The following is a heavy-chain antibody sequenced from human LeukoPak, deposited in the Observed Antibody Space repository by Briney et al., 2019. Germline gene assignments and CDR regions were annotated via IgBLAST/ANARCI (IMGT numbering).Heavy chain of an antibody. CDR3: ARAADYYDSSGYPEYFQH. Sequence: SVKVSCKASGGTFSSYAISWVRQAPGQGLEWMGVIIPIFGTANYAQTFQGRVTITTDESTSTAYMELSSLRSEDTAVYYCARAADYYDSSGYPEYFQHWGQGTLVTVSS. J-gene: IGHJ1*01. V-gene: IGHV1-69*05. D-gene: IGHD3-22*01. CDR2: IIPIFGTA. CDR1: GGTFSSYA.